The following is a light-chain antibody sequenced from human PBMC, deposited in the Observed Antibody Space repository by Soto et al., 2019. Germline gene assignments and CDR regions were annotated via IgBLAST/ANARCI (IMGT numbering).Light chain of an antibody. CDR3: QRHAYSPIT. CDR1: QSVSNNY. CDR2: GAS. V-gene: IGKV3-20*01. Sequence: EIVLTQSPGTLSLSPVERATLSCRASQSVSNNYLAWYQQKPGQAPRLLIYGASNRATGIPDRFSGSGSGTDFTLTISRLEPEDFAVYYCQRHAYSPITFGQGTRLEIK. J-gene: IGKJ5*01.